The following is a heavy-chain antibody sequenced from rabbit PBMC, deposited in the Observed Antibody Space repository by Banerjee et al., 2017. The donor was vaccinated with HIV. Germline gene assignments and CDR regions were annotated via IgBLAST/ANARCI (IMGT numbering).Heavy chain of an antibody. J-gene: IGHJ6*01. V-gene: IGHV1S40*01. CDR1: GFSFSSSYY. CDR3: ARHVDAMDL. CDR2: IYAGSSGST. Sequence: QSLEESGGDLVKPGASLTLTCTASGFSFSSSYYMCWVRQAPGKGLEWIACIYAGSSGSTYYASWAKGRFTISKTSSTTVTLQMTSLTVADTATYFCARHVDAMDLWGPGTLVTVS.